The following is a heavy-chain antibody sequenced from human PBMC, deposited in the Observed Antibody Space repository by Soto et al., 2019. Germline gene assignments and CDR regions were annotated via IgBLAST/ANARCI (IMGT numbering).Heavy chain of an antibody. V-gene: IGHV3-30*18. CDR2: ISYDGSNK. CDR3: AKRDGSGGYYYYYYGMDV. D-gene: IGHD6-25*01. J-gene: IGHJ6*02. CDR1: GFTFSSYG. Sequence: GGSLRLSCAASGFTFSSYGMHWVRQAPGKGLEWVAVISYDGSNKYYADSVKGRFTISRDNSKNTLYLQMNSLRAEDTAVYYCAKRDGSGGYYYYYYGMDVWGQGTTVTVYS.